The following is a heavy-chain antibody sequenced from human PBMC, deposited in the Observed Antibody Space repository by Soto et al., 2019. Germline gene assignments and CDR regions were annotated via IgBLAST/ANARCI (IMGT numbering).Heavy chain of an antibody. CDR1: GFTFSDYY. J-gene: IGHJ6*03. D-gene: IGHD3-3*01. CDR3: ARDRYYEFWSGWEKRNPYYMDV. CDR2: ISSSGSTI. Sequence: QVQLVESGGGLVKPGGSLRLSCAASGFTFSDYYMSWIRQAPGKGLEWVSYISSSGSTIYYADSVKGRFTISRDNAKNSLYLKMNSLRAEDTAVYYCARDRYYEFWSGWEKRNPYYMDVWGKGTTVTVSS. V-gene: IGHV3-11*01.